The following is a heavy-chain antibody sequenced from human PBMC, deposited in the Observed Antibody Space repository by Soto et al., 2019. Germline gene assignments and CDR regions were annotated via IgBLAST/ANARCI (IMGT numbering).Heavy chain of an antibody. CDR2: INSDGSST. V-gene: IGHV3-74*01. Sequence: EVQLVESGGGLVQPGGSLRLSCAASVFTFSSYWMHWVRQAPGKGLVWVSRINSDGSSTNYADSVKGRFTISRDNGRKTLVLQMDTLRDADTAGYYCTRSGSSAYAYGRDDWGEGTTVTVSS. D-gene: IGHD6-6*01. J-gene: IGHJ6*01. CDR1: VFTFSSYW. CDR3: TRSGSSAYAYGRDD.